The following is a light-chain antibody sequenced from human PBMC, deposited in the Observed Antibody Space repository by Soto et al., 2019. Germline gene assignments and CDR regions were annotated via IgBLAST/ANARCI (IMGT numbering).Light chain of an antibody. CDR3: QQYDNLPLT. J-gene: IGKJ4*01. CDR2: DAS. Sequence: IQMTQSPSSLSASVGDRVTITCQASHDISNYVSWYQQKPGKVPKLLINDASNLETGVPSRFSGRGSGTDFSFTISSLQPEDIATYYCQQYDNLPLTFGGGTKVEMK. CDR1: HDISNY. V-gene: IGKV1-33*01.